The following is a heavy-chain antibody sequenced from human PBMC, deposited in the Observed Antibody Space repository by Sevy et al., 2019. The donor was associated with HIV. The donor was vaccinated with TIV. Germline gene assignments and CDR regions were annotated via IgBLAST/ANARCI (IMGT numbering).Heavy chain of an antibody. D-gene: IGHD6-13*01. V-gene: IGHV4-39*01. CDR3: ARHQYSSSWYPGGGDVFDI. CDR1: GGSISSSSYY. Sequence: SETLSLTCTVSGGSISSSSYYWGWIRQPPGKGLEWIGSIYYSGSTYYNPSLKSRVTISVDTSKNQFSLKLSSVTAADTAVYYCARHQYSSSWYPGGGDVFDIWGQGTMVTVSS. J-gene: IGHJ3*02. CDR2: IYYSGST.